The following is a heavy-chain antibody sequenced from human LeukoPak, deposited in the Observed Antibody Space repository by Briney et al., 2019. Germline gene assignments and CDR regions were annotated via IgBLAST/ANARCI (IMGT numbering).Heavy chain of an antibody. Sequence: PGGSLRLSCAASGFTHSNYWMHWVRQTPGKGLVWVSRINSDASSTSYADSVKGRFTISRDRAKNTLYLQMNGLRADDTAVYYCATSLYSGTKLDYWGQGTLVTVSS. V-gene: IGHV3-74*01. D-gene: IGHD1-26*01. CDR2: INSDASST. J-gene: IGHJ4*02. CDR1: GFTHSNYW. CDR3: ATSLYSGTKLDY.